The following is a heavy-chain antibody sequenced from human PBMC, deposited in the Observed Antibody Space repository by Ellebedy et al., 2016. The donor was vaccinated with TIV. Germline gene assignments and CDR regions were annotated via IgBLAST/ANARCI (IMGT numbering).Heavy chain of an antibody. V-gene: IGHV3-23*01. CDR3: SKDLTVGATRGFNF. Sequence: GESLKISCAASGFTFRDYAMSSVRPPLGKGLEWVSSTSGDGVNRYYRDSVKGRFTISRDNSQNTLYLQMSSLRAEDTALYYCSKDLTVGATRGFNFWGQGSLVTVSS. D-gene: IGHD1-26*01. J-gene: IGHJ4*02. CDR2: TSGDGVNR. CDR1: GFTFRDYA.